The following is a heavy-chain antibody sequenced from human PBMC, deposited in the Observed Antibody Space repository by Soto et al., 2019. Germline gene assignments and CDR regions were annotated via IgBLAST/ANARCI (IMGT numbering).Heavy chain of an antibody. J-gene: IGHJ4*02. Sequence: GGSLRLSCAASGFTFSSYAMSWVRQAPGKGLEWVSAISGSGGSTYYADSVKGRFTISRDNSKNTLYLQMNSLRAEDTAVYYCAKAQKTFGGVIRDYFDYWGQGTLVTVSS. CDR1: GFTFSSYA. V-gene: IGHV3-23*01. CDR3: AKAQKTFGGVIRDYFDY. CDR2: ISGSGGST. D-gene: IGHD3-16*01.